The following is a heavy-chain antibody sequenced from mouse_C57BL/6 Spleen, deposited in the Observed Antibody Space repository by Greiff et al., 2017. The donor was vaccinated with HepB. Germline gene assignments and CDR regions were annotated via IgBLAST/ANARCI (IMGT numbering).Heavy chain of an antibody. J-gene: IGHJ4*01. V-gene: IGHV14-2*01. D-gene: IGHD2-4*01. CDR3: ASSGDDYDEGPHNYAMDY. CDR1: GFNIKDYY. Sequence: VQLQQSGAELVKPGASVKLSCTASGFNIKDYYMHWVKQRTEQGLEWIGRIDPEDGETKYAPKFQGKATITADTSSNTAYLQLSSLTSEDTAVYYCASSGDDYDEGPHNYAMDYWGQGTSVTVSS. CDR2: IDPEDGET.